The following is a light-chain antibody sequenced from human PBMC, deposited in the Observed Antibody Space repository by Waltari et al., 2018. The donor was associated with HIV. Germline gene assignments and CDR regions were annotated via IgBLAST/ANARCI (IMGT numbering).Light chain of an antibody. CDR3: AAWDDSLNAWV. Sequence: QSVLTQPPSASGTPGQRVSIPCSGSSSNIGSIIVNWYQQLPGTAPKLLIYSNNQRPSGVPDRFSGSKSGTSASLAISGLQSEDEADYYCAAWDDSLNAWVFGGGTKLTVL. CDR2: SNN. J-gene: IGLJ3*02. V-gene: IGLV1-44*01. CDR1: SSNIGSII.